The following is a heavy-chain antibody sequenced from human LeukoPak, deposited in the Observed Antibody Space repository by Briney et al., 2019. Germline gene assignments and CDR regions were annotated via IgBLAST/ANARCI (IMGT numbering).Heavy chain of an antibody. D-gene: IGHD5-24*01. J-gene: IGHJ3*02. CDR2: INAGNGNT. V-gene: IGHV1-3*01. CDR1: GYTFTSYA. Sequence: GASVKVSCKASGYTFTSYAMHWVRQAPGQRLEWMGWINAGNGNTKYSQKFQGRVTITRDTSASTAYMELSSLRSEDTAVYYCARDNVPDGYNPWGYAFDIWGQGTMVTVSS. CDR3: ARDNVPDGYNPWGYAFDI.